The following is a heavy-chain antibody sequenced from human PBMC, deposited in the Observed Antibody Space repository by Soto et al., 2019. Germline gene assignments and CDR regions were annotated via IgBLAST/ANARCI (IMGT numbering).Heavy chain of an antibody. V-gene: IGHV4-59*01. J-gene: IGHJ6*02. CDR1: GDSINNYY. CDR3: ARGTKYYYQGMDV. Sequence: SETLSLTCTVSGDSINNYYWTWIRQPPGKGLEWIGYIYDSGSTSYNPPLKSRLTISVDTSKNQFSLKLKSVTAADTAVYYCARGTKYYYQGMDVWGQGTTVTVSS. CDR2: IYDSGST.